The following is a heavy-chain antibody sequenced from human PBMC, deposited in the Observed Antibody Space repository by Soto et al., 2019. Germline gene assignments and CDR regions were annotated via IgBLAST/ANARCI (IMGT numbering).Heavy chain of an antibody. Sequence: QVQLVQSGAEVKESGASVRVSCKASGYTFINFDISWVRQATGQGLEWMGWMTPGSGKTGYASKFQGRVSMTRDASTSTAHLELSSLTSEDTAVYYCARMASAGTLNWFDPWGQGTLVTVSS. D-gene: IGHD6-13*01. V-gene: IGHV1-8*01. CDR2: MTPGSGKT. CDR1: GYTFINFD. J-gene: IGHJ5*02. CDR3: ARMASAGTLNWFDP.